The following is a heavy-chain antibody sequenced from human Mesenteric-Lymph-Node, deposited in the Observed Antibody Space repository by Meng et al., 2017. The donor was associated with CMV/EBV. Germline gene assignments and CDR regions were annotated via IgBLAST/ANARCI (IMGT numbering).Heavy chain of an antibody. CDR2: IYYSEST. CDR1: GGSISRGGYY. Sequence: LTCTVSGGSISRGGYYWSWIRQHPGKGLEWIGYIYYSESTYYNPSLKSRVTISVDKSKNQFSLKLSSVTAAETAVYYCASLTGRHDYWGQGTLVTVSS. V-gene: IGHV4-31*03. J-gene: IGHJ4*02. D-gene: IGHD1-14*01. CDR3: ASLTGRHDY.